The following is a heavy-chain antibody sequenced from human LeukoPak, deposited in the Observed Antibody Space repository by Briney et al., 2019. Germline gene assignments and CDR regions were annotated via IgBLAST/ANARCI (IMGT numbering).Heavy chain of an antibody. CDR3: ARLIGYCSGGTCPRIFDD. V-gene: IGHV4-34*01. J-gene: IGHJ4*02. D-gene: IGHD2-15*01. CDR2: INHSGST. CDR1: GGSFSGYY. Sequence: PSETLSLTCAVYGGSFSGYYWSWIRQPPGKGLEWIGEINHSGSTNYNPSFKSRVTISVDTSRNHFSLQLSSVTVADTAMYYCARLIGYCSGGTCPRIFDDGGRGTLGTVS.